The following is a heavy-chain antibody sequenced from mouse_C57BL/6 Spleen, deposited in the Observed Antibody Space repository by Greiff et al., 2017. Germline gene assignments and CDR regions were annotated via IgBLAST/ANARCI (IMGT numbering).Heavy chain of an antibody. CDR3: ARQLYYGYDEGGYYAMDY. D-gene: IGHD2-2*01. CDR1: GFSLTSYG. CDR2: IWSDGST. Sequence: VKVVESGLGLVAPSQSLSITCTVSGFSLTSYGVHWVRQPPGKGLEWLVVIWSDGSTTYNSALKSRLSISKDNAKSQVFLKMNSLQTDDTAMYYCARQLYYGYDEGGYYAMDYWGQGTSVTVSS. J-gene: IGHJ4*01. V-gene: IGHV2-6-1*01.